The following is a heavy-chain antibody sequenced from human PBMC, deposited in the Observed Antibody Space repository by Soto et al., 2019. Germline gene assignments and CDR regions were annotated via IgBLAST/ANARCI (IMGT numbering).Heavy chain of an antibody. CDR3: ARXVRRYCSGGSCSFDY. V-gene: IGHV1-18*04. CDR2: ISAYNGNT. J-gene: IGHJ4*02. Sequence: QVQLVQSGAEVKKPGASVKVSCKASGYTFTSYGISWVRQAPGQGLEWMGWISAYNGNTNYAQKLQGRVTMTTDTXXXXXXXXLRXLRSDDTAVYYCARXVRRYCSGGSCSFDYWGQGTLVTVSS. D-gene: IGHD2-15*01. CDR1: GYTFTSYG.